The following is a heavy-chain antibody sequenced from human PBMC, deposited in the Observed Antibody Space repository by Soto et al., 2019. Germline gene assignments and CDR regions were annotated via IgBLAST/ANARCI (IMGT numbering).Heavy chain of an antibody. CDR1: GFTFSSYG. J-gene: IGHJ4*02. CDR2: IWYDGSNK. CDR3: ARDWNSGSYFDY. Sequence: QVQLVESGGGVVQPGRSLRLSCAASGFTFSSYGMHWVRQAPGKGLEWVAVIWYDGSNKYYADSVKGRFTISRDNSKNTLYLQMNSLRDEDTAVYYCARDWNSGSYFDYWGQGTLVTVSS. D-gene: IGHD1-26*01. V-gene: IGHV3-33*01.